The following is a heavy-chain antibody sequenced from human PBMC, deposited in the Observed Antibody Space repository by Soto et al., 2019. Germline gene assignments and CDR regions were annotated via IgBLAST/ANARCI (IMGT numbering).Heavy chain of an antibody. J-gene: IGHJ4*02. CDR3: TRASSLDFDF. CDR1: GFTFGDYA. CDR2: IRRNDYGGTT. V-gene: IGHV3-49*04. D-gene: IGHD3-16*01. Sequence: GSLRLSCTTSGFTFGDYALSWVRQAPGKGLEWVGFIRRNDYGGTTDYAASVKGRFTISRDDSKSIAYLQMNSLRTEDTALYYCTRASSLDFDFWGQGTLVTVSS.